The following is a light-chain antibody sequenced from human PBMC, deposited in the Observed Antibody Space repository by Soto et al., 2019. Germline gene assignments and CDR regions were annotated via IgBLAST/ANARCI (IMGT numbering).Light chain of an antibody. Sequence: QSVLTQPRSVSGSPGQSVTISCTGTRSDVGGYVYISWYQQHPGKVPKLIIYDVSKRPSGVPDRFSGSKSGNTASLTISGLQAEDEADYYCCSYAGSYTWVFGGGTKLTVL. CDR2: DVS. V-gene: IGLV2-11*01. CDR1: RSDVGGYVY. J-gene: IGLJ3*02. CDR3: CSYAGSYTWV.